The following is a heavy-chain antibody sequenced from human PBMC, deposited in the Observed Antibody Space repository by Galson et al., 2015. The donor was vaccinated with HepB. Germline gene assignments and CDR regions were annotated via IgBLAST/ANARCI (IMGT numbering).Heavy chain of an antibody. CDR2: FDPEDGGT. D-gene: IGHD5-18*01. CDR3: ATGRIQLWLLLY. CDR1: GYTLTELS. Sequence: SVKVSCKVSGYTLTELSMHWVRQAPGKGLEWMGGFDPEDGGTIYAQKFQGRVTMTENTSTDTAYMELSSLRSEDTAVYYCATGRIQLWLLLYWGQGTLVTVSS. V-gene: IGHV1-24*01. J-gene: IGHJ4*02.